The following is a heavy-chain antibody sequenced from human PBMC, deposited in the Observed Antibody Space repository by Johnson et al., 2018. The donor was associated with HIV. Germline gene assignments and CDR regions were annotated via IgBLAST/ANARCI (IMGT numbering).Heavy chain of an antibody. CDR2: ISSNGNAK. Sequence: EVQLVESGGGLVQPGGYLRLSCTASGFSFRTYEMNWVRQAPGKGLEWLSYISSNGNAKNHADSLKGRFTISRDNAKNSLYLQMNSLRAEDTAVYYCTTDRPPWWELLDTELGFSWDAFDIWGQGTMVTVSS. D-gene: IGHD1-26*01. CDR1: GFSFRTYE. J-gene: IGHJ3*02. V-gene: IGHV3-48*03. CDR3: TTDRPPWWELLDTELGFSWDAFDI.